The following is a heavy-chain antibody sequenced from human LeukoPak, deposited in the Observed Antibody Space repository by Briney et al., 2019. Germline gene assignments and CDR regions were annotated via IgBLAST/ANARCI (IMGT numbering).Heavy chain of an antibody. D-gene: IGHD6-13*01. CDR3: AKGDLKVGSLRRGAFDI. V-gene: IGHV3-23*01. CDR1: GFTFSSYW. J-gene: IGHJ3*02. Sequence: GGSLRLSCAASGFTFSSYWMSWVRQAPGKGLEWVSAISGSGGSTYYADSVKGRFTISRDNSKNTLYLQMNSLRAEDTAVYYCAKGDLKVGSLRRGAFDIWGQGTMVTVSS. CDR2: ISGSGGST.